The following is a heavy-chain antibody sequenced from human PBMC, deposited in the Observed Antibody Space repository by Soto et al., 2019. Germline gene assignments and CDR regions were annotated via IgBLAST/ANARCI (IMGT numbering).Heavy chain of an antibody. J-gene: IGHJ4*02. D-gene: IGHD2-21*01. V-gene: IGHV4-59*01. CDR2: IYYSGST. Sequence: PGKGLEWIGYIYYSGSTNYNPSLKSRVTISVDTSKNQFSLKLSSVTAAVMAVYYCARDYGGDKYYFDYWGQGTLVTVSS. CDR3: ARDYGGDKYYFDY.